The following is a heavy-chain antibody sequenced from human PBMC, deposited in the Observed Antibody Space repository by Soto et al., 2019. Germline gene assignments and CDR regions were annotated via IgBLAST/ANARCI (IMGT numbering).Heavy chain of an antibody. D-gene: IGHD3-10*01. CDR2: MNPNSGNT. J-gene: IGHJ5*02. CDR3: ARSPTGVRGVIRWFDP. CDR1: GYTFTSYD. V-gene: IGHV1-8*01. Sequence: ASVKVSCKASGYTFTSYDINWVRQATGQGLEWMGWMNPNSGNTGYAQKFQGRVTMTRNTSISKAYMELSSLGSEDTAVYYCARSPTGVRGVIRWFDPWGQGTLVTVSS.